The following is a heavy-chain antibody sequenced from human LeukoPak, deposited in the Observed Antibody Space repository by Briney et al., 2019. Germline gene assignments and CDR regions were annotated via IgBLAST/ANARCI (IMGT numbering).Heavy chain of an antibody. CDR2: IYYSGST. Sequence: PSETLSLTCTVSGGSISSSSYYWSWIRQPPGKGLEWIGYIYYSGSTNYNPSLKSRVTISVDTSKNQFSLKLSSVTAADTAVYYCAREPQQLVSEWAFDIWGQGTMVTVSS. CDR3: AREPQQLVSEWAFDI. CDR1: GGSISSSSYY. V-gene: IGHV4-61*01. D-gene: IGHD6-13*01. J-gene: IGHJ3*02.